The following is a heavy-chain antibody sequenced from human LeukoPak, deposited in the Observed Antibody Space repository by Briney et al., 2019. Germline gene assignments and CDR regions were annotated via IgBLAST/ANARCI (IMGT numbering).Heavy chain of an antibody. V-gene: IGHV3-7*01. CDR1: GFTFSSYW. J-gene: IGHJ6*03. D-gene: IGHD3-10*01. Sequence: GGSLRLSCAASGFTFSSYWMSWVRQAPGKGLEWVANIKQDGSEKYYVDSVKGRFTISRDNAKNSLYLQMNSLRAEDTAVYYCAREMVRGTDSYYYYMDVWGKGTTVTVSS. CDR3: AREMVRGTDSYYYYMDV. CDR2: IKQDGSEK.